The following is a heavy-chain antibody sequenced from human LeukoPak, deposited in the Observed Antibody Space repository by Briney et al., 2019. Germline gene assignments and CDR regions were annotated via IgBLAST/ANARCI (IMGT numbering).Heavy chain of an antibody. J-gene: IGHJ3*02. V-gene: IGHV4-30-4*07. CDR3: ARVGSSTVTTAHALDI. D-gene: IGHD4-17*01. CDR1: GGSISSGGYS. Sequence: SETLSLTCAVSGGSISSGGYSWSWIRQPPGKGLEWIGHIYYSGYTSYNPSLKSRVTISIDTSKNQFSLKLSSVTAADTAVYYCARVGSSTVTTAHALDIWGQGTMVTVSS. CDR2: IYYSGYT.